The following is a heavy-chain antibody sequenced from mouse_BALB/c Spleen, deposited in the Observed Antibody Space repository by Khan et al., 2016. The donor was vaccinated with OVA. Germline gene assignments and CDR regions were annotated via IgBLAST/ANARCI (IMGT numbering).Heavy chain of an antibody. CDR2: VSTGGHYT. J-gene: IGHJ3*01. CDR3: TSISYYYDSEGFAY. D-gene: IGHD1-1*01. CDR1: GFTFSTYG. Sequence: EVELVESGGDIVKPGGSLKLSCAASGFTFSTYGMSWVRQTPDKRLEWVATVSTGGHYTYYTDTVKGRFTISRDNDKNTLYLQMSSLRSEDTAMFDCTSISYYYDSEGFAYWGQGTLVTVSA. V-gene: IGHV5-6*01.